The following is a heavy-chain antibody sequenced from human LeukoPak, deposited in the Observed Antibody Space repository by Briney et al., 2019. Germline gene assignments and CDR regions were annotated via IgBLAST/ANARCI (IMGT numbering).Heavy chain of an antibody. D-gene: IGHD5-18*01. CDR2: IIPIFGRA. J-gene: IGHJ4*02. CDR3: ARDSLQPAAMVTEADY. CDR1: GGTFSSYA. V-gene: IGHV1-69*05. Sequence: ASVKVSCRASGGTFSSYAISWVRQAPGQGLEWMGRIIPIFGRANYAQKFQGRVTITTDESTSTAYMELSSLRSEDTAVYYCARDSLQPAAMVTEADYWGQGTLVTVSS.